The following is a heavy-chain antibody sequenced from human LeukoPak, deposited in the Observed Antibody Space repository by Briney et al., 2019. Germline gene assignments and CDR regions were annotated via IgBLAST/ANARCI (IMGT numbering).Heavy chain of an antibody. CDR2: IYHSGST. CDR1: GGSISSGSYY. D-gene: IGHD3-16*02. CDR3: ARAIAYDYVWGTYRTFDC. J-gene: IGHJ4*02. Sequence: PSQTLSLTCTVSGGSISSGSYYWGWLRQPPGTGLEWIGSIYHSGSTNYNPSLKSRVTISVDTSKIQFSLKLSSVTAADTAVYYCARAIAYDYVWGTYRTFDCWGQGSLFTVSS. V-gene: IGHV4-39*07.